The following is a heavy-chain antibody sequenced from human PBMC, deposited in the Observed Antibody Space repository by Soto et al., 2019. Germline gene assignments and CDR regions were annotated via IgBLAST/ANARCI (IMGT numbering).Heavy chain of an antibody. Sequence: GASVKVSCKSSGYTFINYYVHWVRQAPGQGLEWMGMINPSGGRTTYPQKFQGRVTMTRDTSISTAYMELSRLRSDDTAVYYCARDRTYSSSLRYYYYGMDVWGQGTTVTVSS. V-gene: IGHV1-2*02. CDR1: GYTFINYY. J-gene: IGHJ6*02. D-gene: IGHD6-6*01. CDR2: INPSGGRT. CDR3: ARDRTYSSSLRYYYYGMDV.